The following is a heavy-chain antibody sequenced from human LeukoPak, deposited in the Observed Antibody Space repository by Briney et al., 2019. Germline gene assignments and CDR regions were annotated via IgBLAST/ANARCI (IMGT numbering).Heavy chain of an antibody. CDR3: AEDPNSSGYLDY. V-gene: IGHV3-23*01. D-gene: IGHD3-22*01. J-gene: IGHJ4*02. Sequence: GGSLRLSCAASGFTFSSYAMSWVRQAPGKGLEWVSAITGSGGFTYYTDSVKGRFTISRDNSKNTLSLQMNSLRAEDTAIYYCAEDPNSSGYLDYWGQGTLVTVSS. CDR2: ITGSGGFT. CDR1: GFTFSSYA.